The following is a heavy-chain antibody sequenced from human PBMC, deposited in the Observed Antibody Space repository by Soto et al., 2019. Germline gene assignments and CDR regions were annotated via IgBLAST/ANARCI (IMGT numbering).Heavy chain of an antibody. CDR1: GFTVSSNY. CDR2: IYSDDRT. J-gene: IGHJ3*02. V-gene: IGHV3-53*01. Sequence: GSLRLSCAASGFTVSSNYMNWVRQAPGKGLEWVSVIYSDDRTYYADSVKGRFTISRDNSKNTVYLQLNGLRAEDTAVYYCTRERFLEWLVGVRFWAFDNWGQGTMVTVS. D-gene: IGHD3-3*01. CDR3: TRERFLEWLVGVRFWAFDN.